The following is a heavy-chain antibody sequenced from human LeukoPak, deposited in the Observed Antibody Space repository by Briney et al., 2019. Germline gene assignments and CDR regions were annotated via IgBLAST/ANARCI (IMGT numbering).Heavy chain of an antibody. V-gene: IGHV1-46*01. J-gene: IGHJ4*02. CDR1: GYTFTTYH. Sequence: ASVKVSCKASGYTFTTYHIHWVRQAPGQGLEWMGIINPRGGSTYYAQKFQGRVTMTRDTSTSTLYMELSSLRSEDTAVYYCARSTDLFYFDYWGQGTLCIVAS. CDR2: INPRGGST. D-gene: IGHD3-3*01. CDR3: ARSTDLFYFDY.